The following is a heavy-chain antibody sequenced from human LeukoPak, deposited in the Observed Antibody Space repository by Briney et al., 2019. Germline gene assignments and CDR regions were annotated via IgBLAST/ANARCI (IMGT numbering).Heavy chain of an antibody. CDR2: ISSSSSTI. Sequence: GGSLRLSCAASGFTFSSYSMNWVRQAPGKGLEWVSYISSSSSTIYYADSVRGRFTVSRDNAKNSLYLQMNNLRAEDTAVYYCASGNSAHWFWGQGTLVTVSS. D-gene: IGHD1-26*01. V-gene: IGHV3-48*04. CDR3: ASGNSAHWF. CDR1: GFTFSSYS. J-gene: IGHJ4*02.